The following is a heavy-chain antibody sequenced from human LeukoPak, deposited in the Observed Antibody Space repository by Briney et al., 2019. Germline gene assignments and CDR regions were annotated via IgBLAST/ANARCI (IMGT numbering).Heavy chain of an antibody. V-gene: IGHV3-74*01. CDR3: ARAGASGWYAAGWFDP. CDR1: GFPFNNYW. D-gene: IGHD6-19*01. Sequence: PGGSLRLSCAASGFPFNNYWMHWVRQAPGKGLVWVSSINTDGRTTRYAASVQGRFTISRDNAKNTLYLQMNSLRDDDTAVYYCARAGASGWYAAGWFDPWAREPWSPSPQ. CDR2: INTDGRTT. J-gene: IGHJ5*02.